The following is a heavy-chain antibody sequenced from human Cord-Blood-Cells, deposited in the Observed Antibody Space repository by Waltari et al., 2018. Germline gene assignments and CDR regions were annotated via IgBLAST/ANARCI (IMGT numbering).Heavy chain of an antibody. V-gene: IGHV4-59*01. J-gene: IGHJ4*02. CDR1: GGSISSYY. CDR3: ARYRTGTFDY. Sequence: QVQLQESGPGLVKPSETLSLTCTVSGGSISSYYWSWIRQPPGKGLEWIGDIYYSGSTNYNPSLKSRVTISVDTSKNQFSLKRSSVTAADTAVYYCARYRTGTFDYWGQGTLVTVSS. CDR2: IYYSGST. D-gene: IGHD1-1*01.